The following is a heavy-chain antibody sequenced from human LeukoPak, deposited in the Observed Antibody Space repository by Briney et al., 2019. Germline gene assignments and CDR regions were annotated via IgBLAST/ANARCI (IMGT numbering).Heavy chain of an antibody. V-gene: IGHV3-7*04. Sequence: GGSLRLSCAASGFTFSRFWMSWVPQAPGKGLEWVANIKQDGSEKYYVDSVKGRFTISRDNAKNSLYLQMNSLRAEDTAVFYCARDGTYTDYDPDFDIWGQGTLVTVSS. D-gene: IGHD5-12*01. CDR2: IKQDGSEK. CDR3: ARDGTYTDYDPDFDI. J-gene: IGHJ4*02. CDR1: GFTFSRFW.